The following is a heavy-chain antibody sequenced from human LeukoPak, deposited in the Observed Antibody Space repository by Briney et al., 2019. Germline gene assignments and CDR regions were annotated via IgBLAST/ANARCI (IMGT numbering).Heavy chain of an antibody. CDR3: ARDLTHYYDSSGPKDAFDI. CDR1: GFTFSSYA. J-gene: IGHJ3*02. D-gene: IGHD3-22*01. V-gene: IGHV3-30-3*01. CDR2: ISYDGSNK. Sequence: GRSLRLSCAASGFTFSSYAMHWVRQAPGKGLEWVAVISYDGSNKYYADSVKGRLTISRDNSKNSLYLQMNSLRAEDTAVYYCARDLTHYYDSSGPKDAFDIWGQGTMVTVSS.